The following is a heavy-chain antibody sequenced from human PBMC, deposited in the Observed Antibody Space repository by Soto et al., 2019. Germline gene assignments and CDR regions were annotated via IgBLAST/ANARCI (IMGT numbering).Heavy chain of an antibody. D-gene: IGHD2-15*01. CDR3: AIGASGGYYIYYAMDV. CDR2: ISGRSSAI. J-gene: IGHJ6*02. V-gene: IGHV3-48*02. Sequence: EVQLVESGGGLVQPGGSLRLSCAASGFTFSNYSLTWVRQAPGKGLEWVSYISGRSSAIYYADSVKGRFTITRDNAKNSLYLQMNSLRDVETAVYYCAIGASGGYYIYYAMDVWGQGTTVTFAS. CDR1: GFTFSNYS.